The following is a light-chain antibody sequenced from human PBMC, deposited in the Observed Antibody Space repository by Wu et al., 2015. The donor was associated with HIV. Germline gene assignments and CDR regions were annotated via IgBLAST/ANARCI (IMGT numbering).Light chain of an antibody. Sequence: DIQLTQSPSFLSASIGDRVTIICRASQAISSYLAWYQQKPGKAPKLLIYAASTLQSGVPSRFSGSGSETEFTLTISSLQPEDFATYFCQRGITFGQGTRLEIK. CDR2: AAS. V-gene: IGKV1-9*01. J-gene: IGKJ5*01. CDR1: QAISSY. CDR3: QRGIT.